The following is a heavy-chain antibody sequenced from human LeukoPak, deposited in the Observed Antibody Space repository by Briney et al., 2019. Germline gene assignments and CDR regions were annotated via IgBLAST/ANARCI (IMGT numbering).Heavy chain of an antibody. D-gene: IGHD3-22*01. V-gene: IGHV3-48*04. CDR1: GFTFMTYW. J-gene: IGHJ4*02. CDR2: ISSSGSTI. Sequence: PGGSLRLSGAASGFTFMTYWMSWARQAPGKGLEWVSYISSSGSTIYYADSVKGRFTISRDNAKNSLYLQMNSLRAEDTAVYYCARGPAASGYYDSRGRNGYFDYWGQGTLVTVSS. CDR3: ARGPAASGYYDSRGRNGYFDY.